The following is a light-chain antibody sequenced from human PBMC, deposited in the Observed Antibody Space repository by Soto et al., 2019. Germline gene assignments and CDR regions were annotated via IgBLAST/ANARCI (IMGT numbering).Light chain of an antibody. CDR2: AAS. CDR3: QQSYSTPRT. Sequence: DIQMTQSPSSLSASVGDRVTITFRASQSISSYLNWYQQKPGKAPKLLIYAASSLQSGVPSRFSGSGSGTDFTLTISSLKPEDFATYYCQQSYSTPRTFGQGN. V-gene: IGKV1-39*01. CDR1: QSISSY. J-gene: IGKJ1*01.